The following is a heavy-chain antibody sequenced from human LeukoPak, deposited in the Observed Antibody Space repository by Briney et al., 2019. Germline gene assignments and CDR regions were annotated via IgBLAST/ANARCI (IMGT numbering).Heavy chain of an antibody. V-gene: IGHV3-48*03. J-gene: IGHJ4*02. CDR2: ISISGSIK. D-gene: IGHD5-18*01. CDR3: VKESYTHGSSFDS. Sequence: GGSLRLSCAASGFTFDNSEMNWVRQAPGKGLEWVSYISISGSIKYYADSVKGRFAISRDNAKNSLNLQMNSLRAEHTAVYYCVKESYTHGSSFDSWGPGTQVTVSS. CDR1: GFTFDNSE.